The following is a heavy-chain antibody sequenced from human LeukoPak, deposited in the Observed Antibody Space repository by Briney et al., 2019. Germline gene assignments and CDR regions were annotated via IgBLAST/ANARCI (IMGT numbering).Heavy chain of an antibody. J-gene: IGHJ5*02. Sequence: PGGSQRLSCAASGFTFSSYSMHWVRQAPGKGLEYVSAISSHGGSTYYANSVKGRFTISRDNSKNTLYLQMGSLRAEDMAVYYCARVARGTGLDPWGQGTLVTVSS. CDR3: ARVARGTGLDP. CDR2: ISSHGGST. D-gene: IGHD1-1*01. V-gene: IGHV3-64*01. CDR1: GFTFSSYS.